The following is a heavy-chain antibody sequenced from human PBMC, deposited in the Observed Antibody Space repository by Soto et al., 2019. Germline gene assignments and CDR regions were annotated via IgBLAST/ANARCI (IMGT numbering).Heavy chain of an antibody. J-gene: IGHJ4*02. CDR3: ARDYFSVTTCYEFGY. D-gene: IGHD2-2*01. V-gene: IGHV5-51*01. CDR1: GYRFTNYW. Sequence: GESLKISCKDSGYRFTNYWIGWVRQMPGKGLEWMGIIYPGDSDTRYSPSFQGQVTISADKSINTAYLQWSSLKASDTAMYYCARDYFSVTTCYEFGYWDQGTLVTVSS. CDR2: IYPGDSDT.